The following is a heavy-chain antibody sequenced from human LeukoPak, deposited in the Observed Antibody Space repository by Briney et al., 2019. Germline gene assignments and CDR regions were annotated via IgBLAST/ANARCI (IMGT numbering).Heavy chain of an antibody. Sequence: PGGSLRLSCAASGFTFSSYEMNWVRQAPGKGLEWVSYISSSGSTIYYADSVMGRFTISRDNAKNSLYLQMNSLRAEDTAVYYCAREGMELWLDWGQGTLVTVSS. CDR3: AREGMELWLD. D-gene: IGHD5-18*01. CDR1: GFTFSSYE. J-gene: IGHJ4*02. CDR2: ISSSGSTI. V-gene: IGHV3-48*03.